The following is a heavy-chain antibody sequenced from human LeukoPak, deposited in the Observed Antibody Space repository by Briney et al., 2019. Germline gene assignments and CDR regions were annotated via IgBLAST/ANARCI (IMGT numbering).Heavy chain of an antibody. CDR3: AGLEGRYSTDWFYFFAY. V-gene: IGHV4-4*02. Sequence: SETLSLTCIVSGGSISSLNLWSWLRQPPGKGLEWIGEMYLGGTTNFNPSLKSRVTILIDKSKNQLSLQLTSVTAADTALYYCAGLEGRYSTDWFYFFAYWGQGALVTVSS. J-gene: IGHJ4*02. CDR1: GGSISSLNL. CDR2: MYLGGTT. D-gene: IGHD6-19*01.